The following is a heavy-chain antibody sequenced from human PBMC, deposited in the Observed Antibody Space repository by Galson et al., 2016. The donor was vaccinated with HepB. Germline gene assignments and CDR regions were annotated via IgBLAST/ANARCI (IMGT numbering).Heavy chain of an antibody. CDR2: LSGSGDVT. V-gene: IGHV3-23*01. D-gene: IGHD3-16*02. CDR1: GFPFRPYA. J-gene: IGHJ4*02. Sequence: SLRLSCAASGFPFRPYAMSWVRQPPGKGLEWVSSLSGSGDVTHHADSVKGRFTISRDNSKNTLYLQMNSLRAEDTALYYCAKSGVWGTHRSPDYWGQGILVTVSS. CDR3: AKSGVWGTHRSPDY.